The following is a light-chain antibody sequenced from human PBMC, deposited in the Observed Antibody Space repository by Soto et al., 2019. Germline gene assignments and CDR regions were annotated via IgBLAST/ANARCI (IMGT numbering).Light chain of an antibody. Sequence: EIVLIQSPVTLSLSPGERATLSCRASQSISSSLAWYQQNPGQAPRLLIFDASNRATGIPVRFSGSGSGTGFTLTIRILEHDEFTVCYCQQHIDWPLTFGGGTRVEV. CDR1: QSISSS. CDR3: QQHIDWPLT. V-gene: IGKV3-11*01. CDR2: DAS. J-gene: IGKJ4*01.